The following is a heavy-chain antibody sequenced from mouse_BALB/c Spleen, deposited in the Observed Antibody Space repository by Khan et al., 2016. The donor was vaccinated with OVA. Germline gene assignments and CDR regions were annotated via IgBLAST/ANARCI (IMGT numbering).Heavy chain of an antibody. CDR3: ASHLTGSFAY. V-gene: IGHV5-6*01. J-gene: IGHJ3*01. CDR1: GFTFSSYS. CDR2: ISSGGDYT. D-gene: IGHD4-1*01. Sequence: VQLKESGGDLVKPGGSLKLSCAASGFTFSSYSMSWVRLTPDKRLEWVATISSGGDYTYYPDSVKGRFTISRDNAKNTLYLQMSSLKSEDTAMYYCASHLTGSFAYWGQGTLVTVSA.